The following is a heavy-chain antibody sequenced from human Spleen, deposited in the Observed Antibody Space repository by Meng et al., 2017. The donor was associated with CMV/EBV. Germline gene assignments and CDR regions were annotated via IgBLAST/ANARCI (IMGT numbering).Heavy chain of an antibody. CDR3: ARGVTSGYGMDV. Sequence: ASVKVSCKVSGHTLSKLCRHWVRQAPGEGLEWMGGFDPEDGRIVNAQKLQGRVTMTRNTSISTAYMELSSLRSEDTAVYYCARGVTSGYGMDVWGQGTTVTVSS. D-gene: IGHD3-10*01. J-gene: IGHJ6*02. V-gene: IGHV1-24*01. CDR2: FDPEDGRI. CDR1: GHTLSKLC.